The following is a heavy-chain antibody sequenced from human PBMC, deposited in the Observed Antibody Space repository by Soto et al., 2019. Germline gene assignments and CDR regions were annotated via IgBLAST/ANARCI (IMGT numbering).Heavy chain of an antibody. J-gene: IGHJ4*02. CDR2: INGSGGST. Sequence: DVQLLESGGGLVQPGGSLRLSCVVSGFTFSNYAMSWVRQAPGKGLEWVSEINGSGGSTFYADSVKGRFTISRDNSKNTLHLQMNSLRTEDTAVYYCAKNQPSWATRAAFDYWGQGTLVTVSS. V-gene: IGHV3-23*01. D-gene: IGHD2-2*01. CDR3: AKNQPSWATRAAFDY. CDR1: GFTFSNYA.